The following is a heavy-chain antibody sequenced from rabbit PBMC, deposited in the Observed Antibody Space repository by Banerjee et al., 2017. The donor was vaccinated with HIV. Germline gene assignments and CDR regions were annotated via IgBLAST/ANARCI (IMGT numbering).Heavy chain of an antibody. V-gene: IGHV1S40*01. CDR2: ICIADGAK. CDR3: SRGDSPSFDH. Sequence: QSLEESGGDLVKPGASLTLTCTASGFSFSSSYWICWVRQAPGKGLEWIACICIADGAKHYASWAKGRFTISKTSSTTMTLQMTSLTAADTATYFCSRGDSPSFDHWGPGTLVTVS. CDR1: GFSFSSSYW. D-gene: IGHD3-1*01. J-gene: IGHJ2*01.